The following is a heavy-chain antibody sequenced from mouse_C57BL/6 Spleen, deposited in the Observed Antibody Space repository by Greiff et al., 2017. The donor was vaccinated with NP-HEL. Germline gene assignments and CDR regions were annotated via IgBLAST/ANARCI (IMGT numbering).Heavy chain of an antibody. J-gene: IGHJ1*03. Sequence: EVHLVESGGDLVKPGGSLKLSCAASGFTFSSYGMSWVRQTPDKRLEWVATISSGGSYTYYPDSVQGRFTLSRDNAKNTLYLQMSSVKSEDTAIYYCARQYYGSSWYFDVWGTGTTVTVSS. V-gene: IGHV5-6*01. D-gene: IGHD1-1*01. CDR2: ISSGGSYT. CDR1: GFTFSSYG. CDR3: ARQYYGSSWYFDV.